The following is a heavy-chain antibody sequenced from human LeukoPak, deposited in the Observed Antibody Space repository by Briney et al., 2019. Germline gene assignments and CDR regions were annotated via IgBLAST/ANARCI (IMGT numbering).Heavy chain of an antibody. CDR1: GFTFIDYY. CDR2: ISSSSSYT. Sequence: GSLRLSCAASGFTFIDYYMSRVGQAPGKGLEWVSYISSSSSYTNYADSVKGRFTVSRDNAKNSLDLQMNSLRAEGAAVYYCAGTVVGALSIYYLGQGTLVTVSS. V-gene: IGHV3-11*03. J-gene: IGHJ4*02. D-gene: IGHD1-26*01. CDR3: AGTVVGALSIYY.